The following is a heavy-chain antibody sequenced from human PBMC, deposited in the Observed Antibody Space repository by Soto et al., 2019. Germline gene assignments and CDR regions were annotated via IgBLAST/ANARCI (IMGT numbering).Heavy chain of an antibody. Sequence: PVGSLRLSCAASGFTFDDYAMHWVRQAPGKGLEWVSGISWNSGSIGYADSVKGRFTISRDNAKNSLYLQMNSLRAEDTALYYCAKDMGIAVADGDNDYRMRVCGQGTTCTVSS. V-gene: IGHV3-9*01. D-gene: IGHD6-19*01. CDR1: GFTFDDYA. CDR3: AKDMGIAVADGDNDYRMRV. J-gene: IGHJ6*02. CDR2: ISWNSGSI.